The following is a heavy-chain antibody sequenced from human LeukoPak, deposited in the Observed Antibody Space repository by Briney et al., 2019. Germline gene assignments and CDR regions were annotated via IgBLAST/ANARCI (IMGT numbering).Heavy chain of an antibody. CDR2: ISTYNGDT. Sequence: GASVKVSCKASGYTFTKYGIDWVRQAPGQGLEWMGWISTYNGDTYYPQKVQGRVTMTTDTSTTTGYMELRSLTSDDTAVYYCARTPNYGSGSLFFWFDSWGQGTRVTVSS. D-gene: IGHD3-10*01. CDR1: GYTFTKYG. V-gene: IGHV1-18*01. CDR3: ARTPNYGSGSLFFWFDS. J-gene: IGHJ5*01.